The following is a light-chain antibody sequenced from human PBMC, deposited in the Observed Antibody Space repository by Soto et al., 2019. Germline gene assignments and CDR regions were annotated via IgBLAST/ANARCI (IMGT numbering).Light chain of an antibody. Sequence: QSALTQPASVSGSPGQSITISCTGTSSDVGGYNYVSWYQQHPGKAPKLMIYEVSNRPSGVSNRFSGSKSGNTASLTISGLQAEDEADYYCSSYTSSFVFGGGTKLTV. CDR2: EVS. V-gene: IGLV2-14*01. CDR1: SSDVGGYNY. J-gene: IGLJ2*01. CDR3: SSYTSSFV.